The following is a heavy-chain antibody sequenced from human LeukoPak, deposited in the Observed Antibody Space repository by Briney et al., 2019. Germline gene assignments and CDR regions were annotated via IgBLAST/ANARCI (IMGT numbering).Heavy chain of an antibody. CDR1: GGSISSGGYY. D-gene: IGHD3-22*01. CDR2: IYYSGST. V-gene: IGHV4-31*03. J-gene: IGHJ5*02. CDR3: ARMMDYYDSSGYYTTNWFDP. Sequence: SQTLSLTCTVSGGSISSGGYYWSWIRQHPGKGLEWIGYIYYSGSTYYNPSLKSRVTISVDTSKNQFSLKLSSVTAADTAAYYCARMMDYYDSSGYYTTNWFDPWGQGTLVTVSS.